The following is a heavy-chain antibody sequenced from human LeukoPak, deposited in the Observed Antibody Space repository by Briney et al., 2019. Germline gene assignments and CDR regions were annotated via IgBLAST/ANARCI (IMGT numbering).Heavy chain of an antibody. CDR1: GFIYDDYD. D-gene: IGHD6-19*01. CDR2: INWNGDST. V-gene: IGHV3-20*04. Sequence: GGSLRLSCAASGFIYDDYDMSWVRQAPGKGLEWVSGINWNGDSTGYVDSVKGRFTISRDNAKNSLYLQMNSLRAEDTALYYCAKDIAQWLDSGFDYWGQGTLVTVSS. CDR3: AKDIAQWLDSGFDY. J-gene: IGHJ4*02.